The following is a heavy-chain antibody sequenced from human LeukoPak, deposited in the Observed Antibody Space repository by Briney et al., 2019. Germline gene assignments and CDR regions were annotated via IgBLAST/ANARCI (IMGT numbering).Heavy chain of an antibody. CDR2: INHSGST. D-gene: IGHD5-24*01. J-gene: IGHJ4*02. CDR1: GGSFSGYY. Sequence: SETLSLTCAVYGGSFSGYYWSWIRQPPGKGLEWIGEINHSGSTNYNPSLKSRVTISVDTSKNQFSLKLSSVTAADTAVYYCARGRAATTYWGQGTLVTVSS. V-gene: IGHV4-34*01. CDR3: ARGRAATTY.